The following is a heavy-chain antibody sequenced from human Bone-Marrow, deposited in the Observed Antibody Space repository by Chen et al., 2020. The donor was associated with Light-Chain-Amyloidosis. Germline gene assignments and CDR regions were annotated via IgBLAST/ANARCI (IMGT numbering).Heavy chain of an antibody. Sequence: LLESGGGLVQPGGSLRLSCAASGFTFNNYAMSWVRQAPGKGLEWVSSIDSSGTYINYADSTRGRFSISRDNAKNSLYLQITSLRAEDTAVYYCARDQVEYKFFYYMDVWGKGTTVTVSS. CDR1: GFTFNNYA. V-gene: IGHV3-21*06. D-gene: IGHD6-6*01. CDR3: ARDQVEYKFFYYMDV. J-gene: IGHJ6*03. CDR2: IDSSGTYI.